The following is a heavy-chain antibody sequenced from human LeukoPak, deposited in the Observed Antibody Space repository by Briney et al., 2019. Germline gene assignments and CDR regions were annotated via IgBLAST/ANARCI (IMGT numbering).Heavy chain of an antibody. J-gene: IGHJ6*02. CDR2: INPNSGGT. D-gene: IGHD2-21*02. CDR1: GYTFTGYY. V-gene: IGHV1-2*02. CDR3: ARDSPTYCGGDCYSTGYYYYCGMDV. Sequence: GASVKVSCKASGYTFTGYYMHWVRQAPGQGLEWMGWINPNSGGTNYAQKFQGRVTMTRDTSISTAYMELSRLRSDDTAVYYCARDSPTYCGGDCYSTGYYYYCGMDVWGQGTTVTVSS.